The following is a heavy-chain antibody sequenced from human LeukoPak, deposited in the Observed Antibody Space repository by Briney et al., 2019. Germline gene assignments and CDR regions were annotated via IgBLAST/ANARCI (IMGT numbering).Heavy chain of an antibody. CDR2: ISGPGTDT. CDR1: GFTFNNSA. CDR3: ARGIPGFDY. Sequence: GGSLRLSCAASGFTFNNSAMSWVRQTPGTGLEWVATISGPGTDTYYTDSVKGRLTISRDNSKNTLYLQMNSLRAEDTAVYYCARGIPGFDYWGQGTLVTVSS. J-gene: IGHJ4*02. D-gene: IGHD2-21*01. V-gene: IGHV3-23*01.